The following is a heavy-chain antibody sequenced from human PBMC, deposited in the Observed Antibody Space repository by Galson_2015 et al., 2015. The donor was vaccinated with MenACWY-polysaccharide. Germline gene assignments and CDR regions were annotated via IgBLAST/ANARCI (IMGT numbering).Heavy chain of an antibody. Sequence: SLRLSCAASGFSFSSYWMSWVRQAPGKGLEWVANIKEDGDQKYYVDSVKGRFTTSRDNANNSLYLQMYGLRVEDTAVYYCARSPRGSQWDYSDYWVRGSLVTVSS. CDR1: GFSFSSYW. CDR2: IKEDGDQK. V-gene: IGHV3-7*01. D-gene: IGHD1-26*01. CDR3: ARSPRGSQWDYSDY. J-gene: IGHJ4*02.